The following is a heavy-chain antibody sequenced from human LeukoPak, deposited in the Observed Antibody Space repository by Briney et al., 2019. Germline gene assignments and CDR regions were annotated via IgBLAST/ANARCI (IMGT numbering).Heavy chain of an antibody. CDR1: GYTFTSNG. Sequence: ASVKVSCKASGYTFTSNGISWVRQAPGQGLEWMGWISAYNGNTKYAQKFQGRVTMTTDTSTSTAYMELRSLRSDDTAVYYCAKSHAGYSSSWHASGVAFDIWGQGTMVTVSS. CDR3: AKSHAGYSSSWHASGVAFDI. J-gene: IGHJ3*02. V-gene: IGHV1-18*01. CDR2: ISAYNGNT. D-gene: IGHD6-13*01.